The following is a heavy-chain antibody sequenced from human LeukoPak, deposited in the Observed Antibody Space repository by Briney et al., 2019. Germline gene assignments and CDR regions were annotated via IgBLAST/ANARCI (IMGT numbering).Heavy chain of an antibody. CDR3: AKDRLEFYGSARYYFDS. V-gene: IGHV3-74*01. CDR2: INSDGSST. CDR1: GFTFSSYW. D-gene: IGHD3-10*01. J-gene: IGHJ4*02. Sequence: PGGSLRLSCAASGFTFSSYWMHWVRQVPGKGLVWVSRINSDGSSTSYADSVKGRFTISRDNAKNTLYLQMNSLRTEDTAVYFCAKDRLEFYGSARYYFDSWGQGSLVTVSS.